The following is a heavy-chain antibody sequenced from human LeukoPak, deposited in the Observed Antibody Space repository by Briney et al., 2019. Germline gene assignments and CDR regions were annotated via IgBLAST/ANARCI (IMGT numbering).Heavy chain of an antibody. CDR2: ISGSGGST. V-gene: IGHV3-23*01. Sequence: PGGSLRLSCAASGFTFSSYAMSWVRQAPGKGLEWVSAISGSGGSTYYADSVKGRFTISRDNSKNTLYLQMNSLRAEDTAVYYCARTKYSNSWEHYYYGMDDWGQGTTVTVS. D-gene: IGHD6-13*01. CDR3: ARTKYSNSWEHYYYGMDD. CDR1: GFTFSSYA. J-gene: IGHJ6*02.